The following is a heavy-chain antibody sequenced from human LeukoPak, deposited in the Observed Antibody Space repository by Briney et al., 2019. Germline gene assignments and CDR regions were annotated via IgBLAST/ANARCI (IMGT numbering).Heavy chain of an antibody. J-gene: IGHJ4*02. D-gene: IGHD5-24*01. CDR3: ARDWVYKIDY. CDR1: GFTFSSYV. CDR2: ISHDGII. Sequence: GGSLRLSCETAGFTFSSYVMHWVRRTPGKGLVWVSRISHDGIISYADSVKGRFTISRDNAKNTLILQMNSLRVEDTAVYYCARDWVYKIDYWGRGTLVAVSS. V-gene: IGHV3-74*01.